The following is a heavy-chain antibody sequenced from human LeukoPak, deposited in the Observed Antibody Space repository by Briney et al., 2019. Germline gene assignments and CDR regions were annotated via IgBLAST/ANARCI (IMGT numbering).Heavy chain of an antibody. Sequence: GGSLRLSCAVSGFNFRDHWMDWVRQAPGKGLEWVGHIKNDGSESYYVDSLKGRFSISRDNTNNALYLQMNSLRVEDTAVYYCAKNDGWFHLAQWGQGTLVTVSS. D-gene: IGHD6-19*01. J-gene: IGHJ4*02. CDR2: IKNDGSES. CDR3: AKNDGWFHLAQ. V-gene: IGHV3-7*03. CDR1: GFNFRDHW.